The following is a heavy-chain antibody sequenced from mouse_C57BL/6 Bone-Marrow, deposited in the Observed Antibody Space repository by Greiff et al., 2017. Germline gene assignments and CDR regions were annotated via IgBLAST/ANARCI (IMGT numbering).Heavy chain of an antibody. D-gene: IGHD2-1*01. J-gene: IGHJ3*01. Sequence: QVKLQRPGAELVRPGASVTLSCKASGYTFTDYEMHWVKQTPVHGLEWIGAIDAETGGTAYNQKFKGKAILTADKSSRTAYMELRSLTSEDSAVYYCTRGGNPSWFAYWGQVTLVTVSA. V-gene: IGHV1-15*01. CDR2: IDAETGGT. CDR3: TRGGNPSWFAY. CDR1: GYTFTDYE.